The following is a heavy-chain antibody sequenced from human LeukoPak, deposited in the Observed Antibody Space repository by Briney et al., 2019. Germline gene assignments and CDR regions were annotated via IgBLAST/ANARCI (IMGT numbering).Heavy chain of an antibody. D-gene: IGHD3-22*01. J-gene: IGHJ4*02. CDR1: GFTFSSYA. Sequence: GGSLRLSCAASGFTFSSYAMSWVRQAPGKGLEWVSYISSSGSTIYYADSVKGRFTISSDNAKNSLYLQMNSLRAEDTAVYYCARDRXGYDYYYDSSGYFDYWGQGTLVTVSS. CDR2: ISSSGSTI. CDR3: ARDRXGYDYYYDSSGYFDY. V-gene: IGHV3-48*04.